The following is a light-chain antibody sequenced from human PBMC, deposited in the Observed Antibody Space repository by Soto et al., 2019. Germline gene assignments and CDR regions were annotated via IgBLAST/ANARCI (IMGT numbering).Light chain of an antibody. V-gene: IGLV1-47*02. CDR2: GNN. CDR1: GSNIGSSH. Sequence: QSVLTQPPSASGPPGQRVIISCSGSGSNIGSSHVYWYQQIPGTAPKLLIYGNNQRPSGVSDRFSGSKSGPSAFLAISGLRSEDEADYYCAAWDDRLSGWVFGGGTKLTVL. J-gene: IGLJ3*02. CDR3: AAWDDRLSGWV.